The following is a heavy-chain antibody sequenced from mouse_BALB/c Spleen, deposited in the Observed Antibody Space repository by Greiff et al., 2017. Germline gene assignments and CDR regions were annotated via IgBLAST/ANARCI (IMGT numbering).Heavy chain of an antibody. D-gene: IGHD2-1*01. Sequence: EVQVVESGGGLVQPGGSLRLSCATSGFTFTDYYMSWVRQPPGKALEWLGFIRNKANGYTTEYSASVKGRFTISRDNSQSILYLQMNTLRAEDSATYYCARAYGNSYAMDYWGQGTSVTVSS. CDR1: GFTFTDYY. J-gene: IGHJ4*01. CDR2: IRNKANGYTT. CDR3: ARAYGNSYAMDY. V-gene: IGHV7-3*02.